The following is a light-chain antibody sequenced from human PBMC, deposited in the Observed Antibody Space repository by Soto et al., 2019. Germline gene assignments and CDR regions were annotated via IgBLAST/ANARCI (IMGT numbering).Light chain of an antibody. J-gene: IGKJ1*01. V-gene: IGKV3-20*01. CDR1: QSVSNNY. CDR2: GAS. CDR3: QQYGSSGT. Sequence: EIVLTQSPRTLSLSRAECEDLXRRASQSVSNNYLAWYQQKPGQAPRLLIYGASNRATGIPDRFSGSGSGTDFTLTISRLEPEDFAVYYCQQYGSSGTFGQGTKVDIK.